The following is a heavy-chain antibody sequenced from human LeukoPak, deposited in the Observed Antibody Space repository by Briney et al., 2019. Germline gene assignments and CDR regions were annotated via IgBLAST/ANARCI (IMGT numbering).Heavy chain of an antibody. Sequence: PGGSLRLSCAASGFTFSDYSMNWVRQAPGKGLEWVSYITSSGSTIYYADSVKDRFIISRDNSKNTFYLQMNSLRVDDTATYYCAKGKVNHLGAFDQWGQGTLVTVSS. CDR2: ITSSGSTI. CDR1: GFTFSDYS. CDR3: AKGKVNHLGAFDQ. V-gene: IGHV3-48*01. D-gene: IGHD1-26*01. J-gene: IGHJ4*02.